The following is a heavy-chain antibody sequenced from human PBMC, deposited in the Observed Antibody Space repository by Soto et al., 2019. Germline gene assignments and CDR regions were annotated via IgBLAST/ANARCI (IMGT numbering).Heavy chain of an antibody. CDR3: AKHIDSSGHTVPHYFDY. CDR2: ISGGGGTT. Sequence: QPGGSLRLSCEASGFTFSSYAMSWVRQAPGKGLEWVSTISGGGGTTYYADSVRGRFTISRDNSKNTLFLQMSSLRAEDAAVYYCAKHIDSSGHTVPHYFDYWGQGTTVTVSS. J-gene: IGHJ4*02. D-gene: IGHD3-22*01. CDR1: GFTFSSYA. V-gene: IGHV3-23*01.